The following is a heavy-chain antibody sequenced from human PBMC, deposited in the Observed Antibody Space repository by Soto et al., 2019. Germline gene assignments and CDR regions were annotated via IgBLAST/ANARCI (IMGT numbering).Heavy chain of an antibody. CDR1: GFSFDSYW. J-gene: IGHJ1*01. Sequence: EVQLVESGGGLVQPGGSLRLSCAASGFSFDSYWMHWVRQAPGQGPVWVSGIDYAGTSTNYADYVKGRFTISRDNAKNTLYLHMNSLRPEDTAVYYCARGPRASSGGTGAYWGQGTLVTVSS. V-gene: IGHV3-74*01. CDR2: IDYAGTST. CDR3: ARGPRASSGGTGAY. D-gene: IGHD2-2*01.